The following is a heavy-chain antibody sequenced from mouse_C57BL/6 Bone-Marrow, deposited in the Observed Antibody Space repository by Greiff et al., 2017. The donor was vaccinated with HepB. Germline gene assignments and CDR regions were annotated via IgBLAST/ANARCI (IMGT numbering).Heavy chain of an antibody. CDR3: ARKGTVVAPYAMDY. Sequence: VQLQQPGAELVKPGASVKMSCKASGYTFTSYWITWVKQRPGQGLEWIGDIYPGSGSTNYNEKFKSKATLTVDTSSSTAYMQLSSLTSEDSAVYYCARKGTVVAPYAMDYWGQGTSVTVSS. D-gene: IGHD1-1*01. CDR1: GYTFTSYW. V-gene: IGHV1-55*01. CDR2: IYPGSGST. J-gene: IGHJ4*01.